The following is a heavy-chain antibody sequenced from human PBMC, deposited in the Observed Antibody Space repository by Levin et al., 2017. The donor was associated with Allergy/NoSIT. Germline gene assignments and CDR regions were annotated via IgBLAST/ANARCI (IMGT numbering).Heavy chain of an antibody. J-gene: IGHJ4*02. CDR1: GGSFSGYY. CDR2: INHSGST. V-gene: IGHV4-34*01. D-gene: IGHD6-13*01. Sequence: PSETLSLTCAVYGGSFSGYYWSWIRQPPGKGLEWIGEINHSGSTNYNPSLKSRVTISVDTSKNQFSLKLSSVTAADTAVYYCARVENMAAAGYGGIDYWGQGTLVTVSS. CDR3: ARVENMAAAGYGGIDY.